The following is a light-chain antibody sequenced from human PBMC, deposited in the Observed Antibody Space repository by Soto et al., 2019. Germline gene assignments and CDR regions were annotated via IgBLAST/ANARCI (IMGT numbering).Light chain of an antibody. CDR1: SGSIASNY. CDR2: EDY. V-gene: IGLV6-57*04. J-gene: IGLJ2*01. Sequence: NFLLTQPHSVSESPGKTVTISCTSSSGSIASNYVQWYQQRPGSAPTTVIYEDYQRPSGVPDRFSGSIDSSSNSASLTISGLKTKDEADYYCQSYDSTHVVFGGGTKLTVL. CDR3: QSYDSTHVV.